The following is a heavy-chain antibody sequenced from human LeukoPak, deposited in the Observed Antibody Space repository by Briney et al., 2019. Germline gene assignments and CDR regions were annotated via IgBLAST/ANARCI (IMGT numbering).Heavy chain of an antibody. D-gene: IGHD3-22*01. CDR2: ISGSGGTT. V-gene: IGHV3-23*01. J-gene: IGHJ4*02. CDR3: AKGGYYYDSSGFDY. CDR1: GFTFSSYA. Sequence: GGSLRLSCAASGFTFSSYAMNWVRQAPGKGLEWVSTISGSGGTTYYADSVKGRFTISRDNSKNTVYLQMNSLRAEDTAVYYCAKGGYYYDSSGFDYWDQGILVTVSS.